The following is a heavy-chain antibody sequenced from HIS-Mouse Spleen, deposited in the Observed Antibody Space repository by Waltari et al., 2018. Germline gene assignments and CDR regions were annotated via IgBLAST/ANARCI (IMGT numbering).Heavy chain of an antibody. CDR3: ARGRDSGSYYFDY. Sequence: QVQLQQWGAGLLKPSETLSLPCAVSGGSFSGYYWSWIRQPPGKGLEWIGEINHSGSTNYNPSLKSRVTISVDTSKNQFSLKLSSVTAADTAVYYCARGRDSGSYYFDYWGQGTLVTVSS. D-gene: IGHD1-26*01. CDR2: INHSGST. V-gene: IGHV4-34*01. CDR1: GGSFSGYY. J-gene: IGHJ4*02.